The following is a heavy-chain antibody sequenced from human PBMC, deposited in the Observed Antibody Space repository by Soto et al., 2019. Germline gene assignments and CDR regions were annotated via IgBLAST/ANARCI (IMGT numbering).Heavy chain of an antibody. D-gene: IGHD3-3*01. CDR2: IYYSGST. CDR3: ARGRSDQGFLEWLLAAFDY. CDR1: GGSISSGGYY. V-gene: IGHV4-31*03. J-gene: IGHJ4*02. Sequence: SETLSLTCTVSGGSISSGGYYWSWIRQHPGKGLEWIGYIYYSGSTYYNPSLKSRVTISVDTSKNQFSLKLSSVTAADTAVYYCARGRSDQGFLEWLLAAFDYWGQGTLVTVSS.